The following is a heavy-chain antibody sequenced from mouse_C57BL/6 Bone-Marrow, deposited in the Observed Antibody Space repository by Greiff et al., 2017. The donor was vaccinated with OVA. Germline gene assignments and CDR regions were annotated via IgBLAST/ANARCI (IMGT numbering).Heavy chain of an antibody. J-gene: IGHJ2*01. CDR1: GYAFSSSW. V-gene: IGHV1-82*01. CDR2: IYPGDGDT. Sequence: QVQLQQSGPELVKPGASVKISCKASGYAFSSSWMNWVKQRPGKGLAWIGRIYPGDGDTNYNGKFKGKATLTADKYSSTAYMQLSSLTSDDSAVYFCARHEDGYYASYFDYWGQGTTLTVSS. D-gene: IGHD2-3*01. CDR3: ARHEDGYYASYFDY.